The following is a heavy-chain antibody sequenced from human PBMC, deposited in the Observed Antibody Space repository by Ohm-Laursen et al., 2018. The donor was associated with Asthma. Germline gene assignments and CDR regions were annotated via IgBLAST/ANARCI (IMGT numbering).Heavy chain of an antibody. V-gene: IGHV3-23*01. CDR2: ISGSGGST. J-gene: IGHJ4*02. CDR1: GFTFSSYA. D-gene: IGHD3-22*01. CDR3: AKVRTYYYDSSGYYYY. Sequence: SLRLSCSASGFTFSSYAMSWVRQAPGQGLEWVSAISGSGGSTYYADSVKGRFTISRDNSKNTLYLQMNSLRAEDTAVYYCAKVRTYYYDSSGYYYYWGQGTLVTVSS.